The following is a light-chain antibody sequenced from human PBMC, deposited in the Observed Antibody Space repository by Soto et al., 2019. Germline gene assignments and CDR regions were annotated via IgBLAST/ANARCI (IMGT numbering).Light chain of an antibody. Sequence: DIQMTQSPSPLSASVGDRVTITCRPSQDVSTWLAWYQQKSGKAPKLLIYDVSNLESGVPSRFSGSGSGTEFSLTIRGLQPDDFATYYCQQYSSYWTLGQGTKVDIK. CDR1: QDVSTW. V-gene: IGKV1-5*01. CDR3: QQYSSYWT. CDR2: DVS. J-gene: IGKJ1*01.